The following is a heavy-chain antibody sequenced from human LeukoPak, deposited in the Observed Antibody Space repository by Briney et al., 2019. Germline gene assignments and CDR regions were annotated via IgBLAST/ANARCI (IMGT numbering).Heavy chain of an antibody. D-gene: IGHD3-9*01. Sequence: PGGSLRLSCTASGFTFGDYAMSWVRQVPGKGLEWVSGISGGGSGTYYADSVKGRFTISRDNSKNTLYLQMNSLRAEDTAVYYCARIGRYSDPSNYYYYYGMDVWGQGTTVTVSS. V-gene: IGHV3-23*01. CDR3: ARIGRYSDPSNYYYYYGMDV. J-gene: IGHJ6*02. CDR2: ISGGGSGT. CDR1: GFTFGDYA.